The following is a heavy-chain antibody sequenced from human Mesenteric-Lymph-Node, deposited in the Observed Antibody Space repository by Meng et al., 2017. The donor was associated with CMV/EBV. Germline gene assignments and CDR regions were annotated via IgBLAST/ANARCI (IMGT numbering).Heavy chain of an antibody. CDR2: IYYSGST. CDR1: GYY. CDR3: ARVPPLGFCSTTSCFSNWFDP. J-gene: IGHJ5*02. V-gene: IGHV4-59*12. Sequence: GYYWSWIRQPPGKGLGWIAYIYYSGSTNYNPSLKSRVTISVDTSKNQFSLKLSSVTAADTAVYYCARVPPLGFCSTTSCFSNWFDPWGQGTLVTVS. D-gene: IGHD2-2*01.